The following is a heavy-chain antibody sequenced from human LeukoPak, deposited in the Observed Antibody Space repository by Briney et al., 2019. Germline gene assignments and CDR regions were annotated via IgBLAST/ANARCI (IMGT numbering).Heavy chain of an antibody. V-gene: IGHV3-7*03. CDR2: IKQDGSEK. D-gene: IGHD3-22*01. CDR1: GFTFSSYW. CDR3: TKRPVVVITTPYFDY. J-gene: IGHJ4*02. Sequence: QPGGSLRLSCAASGFTFSSYWMSWVRQAPGKGLEWVANIKQDGSEKYYVDSVKGRFTISRDNAKNSLFLQMNSLRAEDTAVYYCTKRPVVVITTPYFDYWGQGTLVTVSS.